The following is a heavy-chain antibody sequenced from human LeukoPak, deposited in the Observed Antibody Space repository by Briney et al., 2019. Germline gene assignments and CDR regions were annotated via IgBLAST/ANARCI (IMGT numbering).Heavy chain of an antibody. V-gene: IGHV1-69*01. CDR3: AVSGYCSSTSCSFDY. D-gene: IGHD2-2*01. Sequence: GSSVKVSCKASGGTFSSYAISWVRQAPGQGLEWMGGIIPIFGTANYAQKFQGRVTITADESTSTAYMELSSLRSEGTAVYYCAVSGYCSSTSCSFDYWGQGTLVTVSS. J-gene: IGHJ4*02. CDR2: IIPIFGTA. CDR1: GGTFSSYA.